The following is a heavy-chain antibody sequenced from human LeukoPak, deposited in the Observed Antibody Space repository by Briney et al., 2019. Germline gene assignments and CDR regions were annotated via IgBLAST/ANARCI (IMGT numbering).Heavy chain of an antibody. V-gene: IGHV3-74*01. J-gene: IGHJ4*02. D-gene: IGHD4-17*01. CDR1: GFTFSSHW. CDR3: AKATTVTRRYYFDY. Sequence: PGGSLRLSCAASGFTFSSHWMHWVRQAPGKGLVWVSRINSDGSSISYADSVKGRFTISRDNAKNTLYLQMNSLRAEDTAVYYCAKATTVTRRYYFDYWGQGTLVTVSS. CDR2: INSDGSSI.